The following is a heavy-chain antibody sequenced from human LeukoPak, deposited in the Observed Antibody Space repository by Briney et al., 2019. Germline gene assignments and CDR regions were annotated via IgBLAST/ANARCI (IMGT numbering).Heavy chain of an antibody. Sequence: ASVTVSSKGAGYAFTVYYMRLMRQAPGPGKEWMGWNNQNSGGTNYVQKFQGRDTMNRDTSISKPYMELSRLRSDDTAVYYCARQKGAAPARNAFDIWGQGTMVTVSS. D-gene: IGHD1-26*01. CDR3: ARQKGAAPARNAFDI. CDR2: NNQNSGGT. CDR1: GYAFTVYY. J-gene: IGHJ3*02. V-gene: IGHV1-2*02.